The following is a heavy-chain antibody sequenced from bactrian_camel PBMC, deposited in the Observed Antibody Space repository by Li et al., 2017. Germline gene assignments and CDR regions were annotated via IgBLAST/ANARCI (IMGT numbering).Heavy chain of an antibody. J-gene: IGHJ6*01. Sequence: ESGGGSVQAGGSLRLSCAVSGFTRDPACMGWFRQAPGKEREGVAQKTTSSGSTSYADSVKGRFTISQDNAKNTLYLQMNSLKPEDTAVYYCAVGHWAGRCYPAAGYWGQGTQVTVS. V-gene: IGHV3S63*01. CDR2: KTTSSGST. D-gene: IGHD1*01. CDR3: AVGHWAGRCYPAAGY. CDR1: GFTRDPAC.